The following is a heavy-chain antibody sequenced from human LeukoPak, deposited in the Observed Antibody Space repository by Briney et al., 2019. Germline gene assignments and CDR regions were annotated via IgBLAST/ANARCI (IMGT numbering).Heavy chain of an antibody. Sequence: GASVKVSCKASGYTFSSYDINWVRQATGQGLEWMGWMNPNSGNTGYAQKFPGRVTMTRNTSISTAYMELSSLRSEDTAMYYCARGRNQRDLRLLLYWDQGTLVTVSS. D-gene: IGHD1-14*01. CDR1: GYTFSSYD. V-gene: IGHV1-8*01. CDR2: MNPNSGNT. CDR3: ARGRNQRDLRLLLY. J-gene: IGHJ4*02.